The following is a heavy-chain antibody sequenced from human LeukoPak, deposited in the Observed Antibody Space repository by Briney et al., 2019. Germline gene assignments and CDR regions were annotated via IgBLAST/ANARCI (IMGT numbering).Heavy chain of an antibody. CDR1: GFTFEASA. CDR2: ISGSGGST. Sequence: GGSLRLSCAASGFTFEASAMSWVRQAPGKGLEWVSAISGSGGSTYYADSVKGRFTISRDNSKNTLYLQMNSLRAEDTAVYYCAKDSVGSGSIYYFDYWGQGTLVTVSS. V-gene: IGHV3-23*01. J-gene: IGHJ4*02. D-gene: IGHD3-10*01. CDR3: AKDSVGSGSIYYFDY.